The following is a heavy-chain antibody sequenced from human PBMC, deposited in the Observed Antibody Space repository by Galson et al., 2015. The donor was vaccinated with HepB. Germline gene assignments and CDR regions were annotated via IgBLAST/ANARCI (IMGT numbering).Heavy chain of an antibody. J-gene: IGHJ4*02. CDR1: GFTFSSST. CDR3: ARPQSGGSGSYGGAFDY. Sequence: SLRLSCAASGFTFSSSTVGWVRQAPGKAPEWVSSIIASGDRTHYGDSVKGRFTISRDNSKNTLYLQMNSLRVEDTAVYYCARPQSGGSGSYGGAFDYWGQGTLVTVSS. CDR2: IIASGDRT. D-gene: IGHD3-10*01. V-gene: IGHV3-23*01.